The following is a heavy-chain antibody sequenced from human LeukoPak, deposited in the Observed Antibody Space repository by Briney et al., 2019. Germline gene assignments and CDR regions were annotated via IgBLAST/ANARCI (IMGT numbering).Heavy chain of an antibody. CDR3: ARSTYSTTWYYFHY. Sequence: GGSLRLSYAASGFSFSAYAMHWVRQAPGKGLEWVAVLSYDGSKQFYADSVQGRFTISRDNSKNTLYLQMSSLRAEDTAVYYCARSTYSTTWYYFHYWGQGTLVTVSS. J-gene: IGHJ4*02. V-gene: IGHV3-30*03. CDR1: GFSFSAYA. D-gene: IGHD6-13*01. CDR2: LSYDGSKQ.